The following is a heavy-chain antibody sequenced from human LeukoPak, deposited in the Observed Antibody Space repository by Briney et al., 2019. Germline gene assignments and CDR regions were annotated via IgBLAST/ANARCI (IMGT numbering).Heavy chain of an antibody. J-gene: IGHJ4*02. CDR1: GFTLSSNP. D-gene: IGHD6-19*01. Sequence: PGGSLRLSCAASGFTLSSNPMHWVRQAPGKGLEWVAVISGDGSGKSDADSVKGRFTVSRDNSKNTLYLQMNSLRTEDTAVYYCAREMGSSGWAGFFDYWGQGTLVTVSS. V-gene: IGHV3-30-3*01. CDR3: AREMGSSGWAGFFDY. CDR2: ISGDGSGK.